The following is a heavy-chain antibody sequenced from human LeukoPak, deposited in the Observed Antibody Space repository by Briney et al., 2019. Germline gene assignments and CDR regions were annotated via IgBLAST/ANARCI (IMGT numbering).Heavy chain of an antibody. CDR3: ASGGRSYYYYGMDV. CDR2: IIPILGIA. CDR1: GGTFSSYA. Sequence: SVKVSCTASGGTFSSYAISWVRQAPGQGLEWMGRIIPILGIANYAQKFQGRVTITADKSTSTAYMGLSSLRSEDTAVYYCASGGRSYYYYGMDVWGQGTTVTVPS. J-gene: IGHJ6*02. V-gene: IGHV1-69*04. D-gene: IGHD1-26*01.